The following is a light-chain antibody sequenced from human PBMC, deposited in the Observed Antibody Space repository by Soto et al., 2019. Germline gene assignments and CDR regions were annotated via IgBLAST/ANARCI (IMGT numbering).Light chain of an antibody. J-gene: IGLJ3*02. CDR1: SSDIGDYNY. CDR2: DVG. Sequence: QSALTQPASVSGSPGQSITISCTGTSSDIGDYNYVSWYQQHPGKAPKLMIYDVGRRPSGVPDRFSGSKSGNTASLTISGLQAEDEAVYFCCSYAGNKTVVFGGGTKLTVL. V-gene: IGLV2-11*01. CDR3: CSYAGNKTVV.